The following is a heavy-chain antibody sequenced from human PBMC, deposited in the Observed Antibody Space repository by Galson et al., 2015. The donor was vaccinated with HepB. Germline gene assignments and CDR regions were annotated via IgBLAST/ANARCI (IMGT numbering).Heavy chain of an antibody. D-gene: IGHD3-10*01. V-gene: IGHV1-69*06. J-gene: IGHJ4*02. Sequence: SVKVSCKAPGGTFHIYAVTWVRQAPGQGLEWLGEIVPVFGQTHYAQKIQDRVTVTADKLMTTAYMELTSLRSEDTAVYFCAGTREVRELEDRHFDSWGQGTLVTVSS. CDR2: IVPVFGQT. CDR3: AGTREVRELEDRHFDS. CDR1: GGTFHIYA.